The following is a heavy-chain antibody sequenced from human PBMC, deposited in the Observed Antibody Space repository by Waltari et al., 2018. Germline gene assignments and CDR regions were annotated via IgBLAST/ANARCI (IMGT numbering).Heavy chain of an antibody. CDR1: GGPFSSYV. J-gene: IGHJ5*02. CDR2: GSPICGTA. Sequence: QVQLVQSGAEVKKSGSSVKVSCKTSGGPFSSYVISWVRQAPGQGLEWMGRGSPICGTATYAQKFQGRLTMSADTSTSPAYMELSSLRSEDTAVYYCAQEKGRGGSSFSAPGRAWFDPWGQGPLVTVSS. V-gene: IGHV1-69*13. CDR3: AQEKGRGGSSFSAPGRAWFDP. D-gene: IGHD2-2*01.